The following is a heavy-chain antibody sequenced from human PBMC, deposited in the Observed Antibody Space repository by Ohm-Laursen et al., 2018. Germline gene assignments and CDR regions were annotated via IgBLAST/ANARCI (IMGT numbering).Heavy chain of an antibody. Sequence: SLRLSCSASGFTFSSYAMHWVRQAPGKGLEYVSAISSNGGSTYYANSVKGRFTISRDNSKNTLYLQMGSLRAEDMAVYYCARERAYDFWSGYYTLTYYYYGMDVWGQGTTVTVSS. CDR2: ISSNGGST. D-gene: IGHD3-3*01. CDR3: ARERAYDFWSGYYTLTYYYYGMDV. V-gene: IGHV3-64*01. CDR1: GFTFSSYA. J-gene: IGHJ6*02.